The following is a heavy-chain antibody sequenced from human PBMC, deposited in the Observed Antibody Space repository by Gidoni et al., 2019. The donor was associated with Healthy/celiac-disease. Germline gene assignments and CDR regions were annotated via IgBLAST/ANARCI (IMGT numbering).Heavy chain of an antibody. CDR3: ARDTAMASLNWFDP. CDR1: GGSISSGSYY. Sequence: QVQLQESGPGLVQPSQTLSLTCPVSGGSISSGSYYWSWIRQPAGKGLEWMGRIYTRGSTNYNPSLNSRVTLSVDTSKNQFSLKLSSVTSADTAVYYCARDTAMASLNWFDPWGQGTLVTVSS. V-gene: IGHV4-61*02. CDR2: IYTRGST. D-gene: IGHD5-18*01. J-gene: IGHJ5*02.